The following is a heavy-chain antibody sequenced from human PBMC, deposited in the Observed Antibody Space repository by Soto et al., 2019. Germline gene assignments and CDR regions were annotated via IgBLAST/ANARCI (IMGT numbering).Heavy chain of an antibody. D-gene: IGHD3-22*01. CDR3: AKPNYYDSSGYYYFDY. Sequence: PGGSLRLSCAASGFTFSSYAMSCVRQARGKGLEWVSAISGSVVSTYYADSVKGRFTISRDNSKNTLYLQMNSLRAEDTAVYYCAKPNYYDSSGYYYFDYWGQGTLVTVSS. V-gene: IGHV3-23*01. J-gene: IGHJ4*02. CDR1: GFTFSSYA. CDR2: ISGSVVST.